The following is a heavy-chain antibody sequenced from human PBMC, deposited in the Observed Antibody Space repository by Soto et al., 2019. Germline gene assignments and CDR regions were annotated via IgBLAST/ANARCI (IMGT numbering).Heavy chain of an antibody. CDR3: ARHDYNYAYFDF. V-gene: IGHV5-51*01. CDR2: IYPGDSDT. CDR1: GYSFTNYW. J-gene: IGHJ4*02. D-gene: IGHD5-18*01. Sequence: PGESLKTYRKGPGYSFTNYWMGWVRQMPGKGLEGMGIIYPGDSDTRYSPSFQGQVIISVHQSISTAYLQWGSLQASDTAMYYCARHDYNYAYFDFWGQGTLVTVSS.